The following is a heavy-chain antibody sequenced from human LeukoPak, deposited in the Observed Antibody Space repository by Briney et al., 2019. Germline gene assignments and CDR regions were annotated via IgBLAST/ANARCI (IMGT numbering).Heavy chain of an antibody. CDR3: ARGSTMGATDAFDI. D-gene: IGHD1-26*01. J-gene: IGHJ3*02. CDR1: GFTFSSYS. CDR2: ISSSISTI. Sequence: GGSLRLSCAASGFTFSSYSMNWVRQAPGKGLEWVSYISSSISTIYYADSVKGRFTISRDNAKNSLYLQMSSLRAEDTAVYYCARGSTMGATDAFDIWGQGTMVTVSS. V-gene: IGHV3-48*01.